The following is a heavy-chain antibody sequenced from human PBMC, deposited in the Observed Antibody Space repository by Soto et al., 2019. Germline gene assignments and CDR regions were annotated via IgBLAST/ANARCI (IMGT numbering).Heavy chain of an antibody. J-gene: IGHJ6*02. CDR3: ARGGGAVAGTEYYGMDV. CDR1: GYTFTGYY. Sequence: ASVKVSCKASGYTFTGYYMHWVRQAPGQGLEWMGWINPNSGGTNYAQKFQGWVTMTRDTSISTAYMELSRLRSDDTAVYYCARGGGAVAGTEYYGMDVWGQGTTVTVSS. CDR2: INPNSGGT. V-gene: IGHV1-2*04. D-gene: IGHD6-19*01.